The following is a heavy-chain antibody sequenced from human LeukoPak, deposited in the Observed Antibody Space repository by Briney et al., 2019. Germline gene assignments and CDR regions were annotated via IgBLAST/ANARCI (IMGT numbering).Heavy chain of an antibody. J-gene: IGHJ4*02. Sequence: KPGGSLRLSCAASGFTFSIYSMNWVRQAPGKGLEWVSSISSSSSYIYYADSVKGRFTISRDNAKNSLYLQMNSPRAEDTAVYYCARDRENSFDYWGQGTLVTVSS. D-gene: IGHD5-24*01. CDR1: GFTFSIYS. CDR2: ISSSSSYI. V-gene: IGHV3-21*01. CDR3: ARDRENSFDY.